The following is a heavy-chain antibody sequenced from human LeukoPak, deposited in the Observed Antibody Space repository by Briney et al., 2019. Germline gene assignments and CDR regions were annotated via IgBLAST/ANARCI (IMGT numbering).Heavy chain of an antibody. D-gene: IGHD6-19*01. CDR3: ARVVSWRIAVAGTNYFDY. CDR1: GYTFTSYG. V-gene: IGHV1-18*01. CDR2: ISAYNGNT. J-gene: IGHJ4*03. Sequence: ASVKVSCKASGYTFTSYGISWVRQAPGQGLEWMGWISAYNGNTNYAQKLQGRVTMTTDTSTSTAYMELRSLRSDDTAVYYCARVVSWRIAVAGTNYFDYWGQGTMVTVSS.